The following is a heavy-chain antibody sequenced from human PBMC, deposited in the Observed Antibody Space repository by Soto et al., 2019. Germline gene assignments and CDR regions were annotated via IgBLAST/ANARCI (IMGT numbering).Heavy chain of an antibody. D-gene: IGHD6-25*01. CDR1: SGSISSYY. CDR2: IYYSGNT. CDR3: ARHLYSSDFDY. V-gene: IGHV4-59*08. Sequence: QVQLQESGPGLVKPSETLSLTCTVSSGSISSYYWSWIRQPPGKGLEWIGYIYYSGNTNYNPSLKSXXTXSXXTSKNQFSLKLSAVTAADTAVYYCARHLYSSDFDYWGQGTLVTVSS. J-gene: IGHJ4*02.